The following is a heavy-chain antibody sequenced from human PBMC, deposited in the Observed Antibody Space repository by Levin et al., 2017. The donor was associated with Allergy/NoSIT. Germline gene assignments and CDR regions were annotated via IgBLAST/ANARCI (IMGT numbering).Heavy chain of an antibody. V-gene: IGHV4-59*01. CDR3: ARDRVIVGTTNYYYGMDG. CDR1: GGSISSYY. D-gene: IGHD1-26*01. J-gene: IGHJ6*02. CDR2: IYHTGDT. Sequence: PGGSLRLSCTVSGGSISSYYWSWIRQPPGKGLEWIGYIYHTGDTKYSPSLKSRVTISVDTSKNQFSLKLSSVTAADTAVYYCARDRVIVGTTNYYYGMDGWGQGTTVTVSS.